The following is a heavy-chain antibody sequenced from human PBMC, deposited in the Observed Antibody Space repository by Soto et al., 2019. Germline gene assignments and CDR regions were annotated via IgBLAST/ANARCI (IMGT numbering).Heavy chain of an antibody. CDR1: GGTFSSYA. D-gene: IGHD3-22*01. V-gene: IGHV1-69*13. J-gene: IGHJ4*02. CDR2: IIPIFGTA. Sequence: SVKVSCKASGGTFSSYAISWVRQAPGQGLEWMGGIIPIFGTANYAQKFQGRVTITADESTSTAYMELSSLRSEDTAVYYCARTVYTYYYDSSGYYYAYYFDYWGQGTLVTVSS. CDR3: ARTVYTYYYDSSGYYYAYYFDY.